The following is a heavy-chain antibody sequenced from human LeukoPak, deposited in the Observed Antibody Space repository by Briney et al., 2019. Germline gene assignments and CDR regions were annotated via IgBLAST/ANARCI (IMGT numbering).Heavy chain of an antibody. J-gene: IGHJ1*01. CDR3: AHSPRDYDILTGLFSEYFQH. CDR2: IYWDDDK. Sequence: SGPTLVKPTQTLTLTCTFSGFSLSTSGVAVGWIRQPPGKALEWLALIYWDDDKRYSPSLKSRLTITKDTSKNQVVLTMTNMDPVGTATYYCAHSPRDYDILTGLFSEYFQHWGQGTLVTVSS. V-gene: IGHV2-5*02. D-gene: IGHD3-9*01. CDR1: GFSLSTSGVA.